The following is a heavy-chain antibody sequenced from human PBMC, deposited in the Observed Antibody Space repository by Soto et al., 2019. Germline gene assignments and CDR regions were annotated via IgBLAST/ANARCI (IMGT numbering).Heavy chain of an antibody. CDR3: ARRRGYSRRYYGMDV. D-gene: IGHD5-18*01. Sequence: TLSLTCAVYGGSFSGYYWSWIRQPPGKGLEWIGEINHSGSTNYNPSLKSRVTISVDTSKNQFSLKLSSVTAADTAVYYCARRRGYSRRYYGMDVWGQGTTVTVSS. CDR2: INHSGST. J-gene: IGHJ6*02. CDR1: GGSFSGYY. V-gene: IGHV4-34*01.